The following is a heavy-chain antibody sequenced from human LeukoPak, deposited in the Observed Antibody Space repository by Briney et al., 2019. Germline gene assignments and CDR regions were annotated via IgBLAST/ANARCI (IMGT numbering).Heavy chain of an antibody. D-gene: IGHD4-11*01. CDR1: GGSFSGYY. J-gene: IGHJ4*02. V-gene: IGHV4-34*09. CDR3: ARVVLTTVELRFDY. Sequence: SSETLSLTCAVYGGSFSGYYWSWIRQPPGKGLEWIGYIYYSGSTDYNPSLKSRVTISVDTSKNQFSLKLSSVTAADTAVYYCARVVLTTVELRFDYWGQGSQVTVSS. CDR2: IYYSGST.